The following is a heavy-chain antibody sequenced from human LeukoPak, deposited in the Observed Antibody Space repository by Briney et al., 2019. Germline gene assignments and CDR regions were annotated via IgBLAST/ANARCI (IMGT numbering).Heavy chain of an antibody. Sequence: SETLSLTCTVSGGSISSGGYYWSWIRQHPGKGLEWIGYIYYSGSTYYNPSLKSRVSISVDTSKNQFSLKLSSVTAADTAVYYCASDVLRYFDWLFVGMDVWGQGTTVTVSS. CDR3: ASDVLRYFDWLFVGMDV. J-gene: IGHJ6*02. CDR2: IYYSGST. D-gene: IGHD3-9*01. CDR1: GGSISSGGYY. V-gene: IGHV4-30-4*08.